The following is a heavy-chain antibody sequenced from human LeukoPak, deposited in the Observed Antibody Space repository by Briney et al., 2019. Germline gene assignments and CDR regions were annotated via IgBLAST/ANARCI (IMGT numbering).Heavy chain of an antibody. Sequence: SETLSLTCAVYGGSFSGSYWSWIRQPPGKGLEWIGEINHSGSTNYNPSLKRRVTISVDTSKNQFSLKLSSVPAADTAVYYCALQYFDWLSIRAYNWFDPWGQGTLVTVSS. CDR3: ALQYFDWLSIRAYNWFDP. CDR1: GGSFSGSY. CDR2: INHSGST. J-gene: IGHJ5*02. D-gene: IGHD3-9*01. V-gene: IGHV4-34*01.